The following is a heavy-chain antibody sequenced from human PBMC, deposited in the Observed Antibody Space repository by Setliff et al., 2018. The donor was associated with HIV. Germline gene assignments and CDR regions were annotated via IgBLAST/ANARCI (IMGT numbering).Heavy chain of an antibody. V-gene: IGHV1-69*13. CDR1: GGTFSSYV. Sequence: GASVKVSCKASGGTFSSYVISWVRQAPGQGLEWMGGIIPIIATTNYAQKFQDRVTITADEPTNTVYMELSGLRSEDTAVYYCARDHPGIAYWGQGTMVTVSS. CDR3: ARDHPGIAY. J-gene: IGHJ4*02. CDR2: IIPIIATT.